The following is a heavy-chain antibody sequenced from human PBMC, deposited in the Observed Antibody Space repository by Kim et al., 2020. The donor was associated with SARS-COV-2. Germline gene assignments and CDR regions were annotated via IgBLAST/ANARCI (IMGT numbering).Heavy chain of an antibody. J-gene: IGHJ2*01. CDR1: GGSISSYY. Sequence: SETLSLTCTVSGGSISSYYWSWIRQPPGKGLEWIGYIYYSGSTNYNPSLKSRVTISVDTSKNQFSLKLSSVTAADTAVYYCARGVPYYYDSSGYYPNYWYFDLWSRGTLVTVSS. CDR3: ARGVPYYYDSSGYYPNYWYFDL. CDR2: IYYSGST. D-gene: IGHD3-22*01. V-gene: IGHV4-59*01.